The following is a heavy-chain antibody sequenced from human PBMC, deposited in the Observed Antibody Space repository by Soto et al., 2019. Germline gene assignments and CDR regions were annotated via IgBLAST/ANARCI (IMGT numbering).Heavy chain of an antibody. CDR1: GVSISSGGYY. J-gene: IGHJ5*02. V-gene: IGHV4-39*01. CDR2: IHHTGST. Sequence: SETLSLTCTVSGVSISSGGYYWGWIRQTPGEGLEWIGTIHHTGSTYYNPSLKSRVIISLDTSKNQFSLKLSSVTAADTALYYCARPEGGYGSGYSWFDPWGQGTRVTVSS. D-gene: IGHD5-12*01. CDR3: ARPEGGYGSGYSWFDP.